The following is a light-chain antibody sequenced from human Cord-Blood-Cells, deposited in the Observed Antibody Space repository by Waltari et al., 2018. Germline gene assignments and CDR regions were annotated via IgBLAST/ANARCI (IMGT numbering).Light chain of an antibody. J-gene: IGLJ3*02. Sequence: QSVLTQPPSASGTPGQRVTISCSASSSNIGSNTVNSYQQLLGTPPKLRSYSNNQRPAGVPDRFSGSKSGPSASLAISGLQSEDEADYYCAAWDDSLNGWVFGGGTKLTVL. CDR1: SSNIGSNT. CDR3: AAWDDSLNGWV. V-gene: IGLV1-44*01. CDR2: SNN.